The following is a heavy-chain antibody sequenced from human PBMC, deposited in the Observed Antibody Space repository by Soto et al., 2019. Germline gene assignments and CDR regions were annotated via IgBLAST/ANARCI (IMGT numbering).Heavy chain of an antibody. CDR3: VKGPEYYAFWYGYFH. J-gene: IGHJ4*02. D-gene: IGHD3-3*01. CDR2: ISVSGGST. Sequence: EVQLLESGGGLVQPGGSLRLSCAASGFTFSSYAMSWVRQSPGKGLEWVSGISVSGGSTYYADSVKGRFTISRDNSKNTLYLQMNSLRVEDTAIYYCVKGPEYYAFWYGYFHWGQGSLVTVSS. V-gene: IGHV3-23*01. CDR1: GFTFSSYA.